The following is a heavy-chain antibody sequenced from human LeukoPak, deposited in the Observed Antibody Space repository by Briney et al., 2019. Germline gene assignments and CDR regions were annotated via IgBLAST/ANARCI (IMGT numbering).Heavy chain of an antibody. CDR2: IYTSGST. V-gene: IGHV4-4*07. Sequence: SETLSLTCTVSGGSISSYYWSWIRQPAGKGLEWIGRIYTSGSTNCNPSLKSRVTMSVDTSKNQFSLKLSSVTAADTAVYYCARVYGGGYDFRGAFDIWGQGTMVTVSS. CDR3: ARVYGGGYDFRGAFDI. J-gene: IGHJ3*02. CDR1: GGSISSYY. D-gene: IGHD5-12*01.